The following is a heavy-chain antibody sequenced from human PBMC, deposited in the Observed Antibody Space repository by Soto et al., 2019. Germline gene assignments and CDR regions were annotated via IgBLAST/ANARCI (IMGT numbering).Heavy chain of an antibody. CDR1: GYTFTSYA. J-gene: IGHJ5*02. Sequence: QVQLVQSGAEVKKPGASVKVSCKASGYTFTSYAIIWVRQAPGQGLEWMGWISDYNGNTNYAQKLQGRVTMTTDTSTTTDSMELRRRRYGATAVYYCARSAPPAGSWGQETLVTVYS. CDR2: ISDYNGNT. V-gene: IGHV1-18*01. CDR3: ARSAPPAGS.